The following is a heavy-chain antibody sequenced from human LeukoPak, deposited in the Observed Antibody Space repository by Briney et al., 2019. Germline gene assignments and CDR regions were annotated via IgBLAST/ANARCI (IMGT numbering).Heavy chain of an antibody. J-gene: IGHJ4*02. V-gene: IGHV5-51*01. Sequence: GESLKISCKGSGYRFTRYRSGWVRQMPGKGLEWMGIIYPGDSDTRISPSLQGQVTISVDKSIDTANLQWSSLMAPDTAIYYCARGTCSSTSCYRGVWFDYWGQGTLVTVSS. D-gene: IGHD2-2*02. CDR2: IYPGDSDT. CDR1: GYRFTRYR. CDR3: ARGTCSSTSCYRGVWFDY.